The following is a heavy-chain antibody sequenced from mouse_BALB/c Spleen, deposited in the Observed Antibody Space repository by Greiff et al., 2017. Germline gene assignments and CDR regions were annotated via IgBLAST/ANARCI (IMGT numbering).Heavy chain of an antibody. CDR1: GYTFTSYW. V-gene: IGHV1-5*01. CDR2: IYPGNSDT. Sequence: VQLKESGTVLARPGASVKMSCKASGYTFTSYWMHWVKQRPRQGLEWIGAIYPGNSDTSYNQKFKGKAKLTAVTSTSTAYMELSSLTNEDSAVYYCTRYGTTVPYWYFDVWGAGTTVTVSS. D-gene: IGHD1-1*01. J-gene: IGHJ1*01. CDR3: TRYGTTVPYWYFDV.